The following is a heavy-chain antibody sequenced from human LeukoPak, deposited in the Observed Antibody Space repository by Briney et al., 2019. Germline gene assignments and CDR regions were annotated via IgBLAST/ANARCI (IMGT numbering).Heavy chain of an antibody. D-gene: IGHD4-17*01. V-gene: IGHV4-34*01. J-gene: IGHJ6*03. CDR3: ARGRYGDYYYYYMDV. CDR2: INHSGST. CDR1: GGSISSYY. Sequence: SETLSLTCTVSGGSISSYYWSWIRQPPGKGLEWIGEINHSGSTNYNPSLKSRVTISVDTSKNQFSLKLSSVTAADTAVYYYARGRYGDYYYYYMDVWGKGTTVTVSS.